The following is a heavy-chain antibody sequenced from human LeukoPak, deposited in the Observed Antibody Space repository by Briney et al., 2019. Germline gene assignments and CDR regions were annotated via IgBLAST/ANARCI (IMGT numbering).Heavy chain of an antibody. CDR2: ISYDGSNK. CDR1: GFTFSSYA. J-gene: IGHJ4*02. Sequence: GGSLRLSCAASGFTFSSYAMHWVRQAPGKGLEWVAVISYDGSNKYYADSVKGRFTISRDNSKNTLYLQMNSLRAEDTAVYYCANGLGCDYWGQGTLVTGSS. V-gene: IGHV3-30*04. CDR3: ANGLGCDY. D-gene: IGHD3/OR15-3a*01.